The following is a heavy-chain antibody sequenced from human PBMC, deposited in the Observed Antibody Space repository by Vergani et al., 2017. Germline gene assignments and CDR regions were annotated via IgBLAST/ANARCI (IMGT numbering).Heavy chain of an antibody. CDR1: GFTFSSYE. J-gene: IGHJ4*02. CDR2: ISSSGSTT. Sequence: EVQLVESGGGLVQPGGSLRLSCAASGFTFSSYEMNWVRQAPGKGLEWVSYISSSGSTTYYADSVKGRFTISRDNAKNSLYLQMNSLRAEDTAVYYCARDRGYSGSYTPFDYWGQGTLVTVSS. D-gene: IGHD1-26*01. V-gene: IGHV3-48*03. CDR3: ARDRGYSGSYTPFDY.